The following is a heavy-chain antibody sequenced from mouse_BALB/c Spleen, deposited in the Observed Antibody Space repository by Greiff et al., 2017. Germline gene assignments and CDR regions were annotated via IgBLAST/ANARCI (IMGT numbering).Heavy chain of an antibody. Sequence: DVQLQESGGGLVQPGGSLKLSCAASGFAFSRYWMSWVRQAPGKGLEWIGEINPDSSTINYTPSLKDKFIISRDNAKNTLYLQMSKVRSEDTALYYCARPEIYYDYDVNAMDYWGQGTSVTVSS. V-gene: IGHV4-1*02. D-gene: IGHD2-4*01. CDR1: GFAFSRYW. CDR3: ARPEIYYDYDVNAMDY. CDR2: INPDSSTI. J-gene: IGHJ4*01.